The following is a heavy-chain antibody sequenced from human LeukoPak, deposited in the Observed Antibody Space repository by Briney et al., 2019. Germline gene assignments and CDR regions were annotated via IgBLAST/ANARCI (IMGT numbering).Heavy chain of an antibody. J-gene: IGHJ4*02. D-gene: IGHD2-2*01. CDR2: LSGSGAIT. V-gene: IGHV3-23*01. CDR1: GFTYRPYA. Sequence: GGSLGLSCAGSGFTYRPYAMSWVRQAPGKGLEWVSTLSGSGAITYYADSVKGRFTISRDNSKNTLELQMNSLRADDTAIYYCAKVQAKSSTSSLYFDYWGQGTLVTVSS. CDR3: AKVQAKSSTSSLYFDY.